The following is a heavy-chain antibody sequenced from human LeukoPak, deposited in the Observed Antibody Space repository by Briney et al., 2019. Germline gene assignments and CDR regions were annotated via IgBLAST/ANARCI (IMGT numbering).Heavy chain of an antibody. CDR1: GFTVEDYA. Sequence: GGSLRLTCAASGFTVEDYAIHWVRHPPGRGLEWVALIRGDGGAIYYRDCVKGRFTVSRDNRKNSLYVQMNCLRTEDTALYHCAKVSLRIQRWLELDYWGQGTLVTVSS. CDR2: IRGDGGAI. D-gene: IGHD5-18*01. CDR3: AKVSLRIQRWLELDY. V-gene: IGHV3-43*02. J-gene: IGHJ4*02.